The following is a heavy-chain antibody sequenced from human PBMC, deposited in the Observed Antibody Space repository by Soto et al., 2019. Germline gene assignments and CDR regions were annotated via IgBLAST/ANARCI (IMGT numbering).Heavy chain of an antibody. V-gene: IGHV4-30-2*01. D-gene: IGHD4-4*01. Sequence: QLQLQESGSGLVKPSQTLSLTCAVSGGSISSGGYSWSWIRQPPGKGLEWIGYIYHSGSTYYNPSPKRPVTISVDRTKDQFPLKLSSVTAADTAVYYCCRGVTTVTTLAYWGQGALVTVSS. J-gene: IGHJ4*02. CDR3: CRGVTTVTTLAY. CDR1: GGSISSGGYS. CDR2: IYHSGST.